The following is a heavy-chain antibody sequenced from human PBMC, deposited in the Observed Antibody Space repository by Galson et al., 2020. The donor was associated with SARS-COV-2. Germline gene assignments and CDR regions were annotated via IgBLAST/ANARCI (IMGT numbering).Heavy chain of an antibody. J-gene: IGHJ4*02. CDR2: ISWNSINI. CDR3: AKGDYHGSGGLADY. D-gene: IGHD3-10*01. V-gene: IGHV3-9*01. CDR1: GFTFDDYA. Sequence: GGSLRLSCVVSGFTFDDYAMHWVRQAPGKGLEWVSTISWNSINIGYAASVKGRFTISRDSAANSLYLQMNSLGADDSALYYCAKGDYHGSGGLADYWGQGALVTVTS.